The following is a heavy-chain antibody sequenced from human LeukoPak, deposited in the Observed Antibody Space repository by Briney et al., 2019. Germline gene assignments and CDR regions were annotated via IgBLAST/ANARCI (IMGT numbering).Heavy chain of an antibody. CDR2: IYHSGST. J-gene: IGHJ6*02. CDR3: AREGSSGRIYYYYGMDV. D-gene: IGHD6-6*01. Sequence: SETLSLTCAVYGGSFSGYYWSWIRQPPGKGLEWIGEIYHSGSTNYNPSLKSRVTISVDKSKNQFSLKLSSVTAADTAVYYCAREGSSGRIYYYYGMDVWGQGTTVTVSS. CDR1: GGSFSGYY. V-gene: IGHV4-34*01.